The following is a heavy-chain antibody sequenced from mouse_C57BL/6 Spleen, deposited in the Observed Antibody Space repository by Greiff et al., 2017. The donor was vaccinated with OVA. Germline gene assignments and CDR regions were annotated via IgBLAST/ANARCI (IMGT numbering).Heavy chain of an antibody. D-gene: IGHD2-5*01. CDR3: ARYGNYSNYVRYAMDY. Sequence: EVKLQESGGGLVQPGGSLSLSCAASGFTFTDYYMSWVRQPPGKALEWLGFIRNKANGYTTEYSASVKGRFTISRDNSQSILYLQMNALRAEDSATYYCARYGNYSNYVRYAMDYWGQGTSVTVSS. CDR2: IRNKANGYTT. CDR1: GFTFTDYY. V-gene: IGHV7-3*01. J-gene: IGHJ4*01.